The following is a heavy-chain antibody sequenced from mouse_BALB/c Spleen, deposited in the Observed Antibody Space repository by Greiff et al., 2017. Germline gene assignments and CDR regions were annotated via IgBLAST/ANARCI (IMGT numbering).Heavy chain of an antibody. J-gene: IGHJ3*01. D-gene: IGHD2-2*01. CDR2: INPSTGYT. V-gene: IGHV1-7*01. Sequence: QVQLQQSGAELAKPGASVKMSCKASGYTFTSYWMHWVKQRPGQGLEWIGYINPSTGYTEYNQKFKDKATLTADKSSSTAYMQLSSLTSEDSAVYYCARSSLYYGYDVGAWFAYWGQGTLVTVSA. CDR1: GYTFTSYW. CDR3: ARSSLYYGYDVGAWFAY.